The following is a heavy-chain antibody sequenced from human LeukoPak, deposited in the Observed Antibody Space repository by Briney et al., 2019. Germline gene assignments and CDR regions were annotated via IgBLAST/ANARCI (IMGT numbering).Heavy chain of an antibody. CDR2: IYHSGST. D-gene: IGHD3-22*01. J-gene: IGHJ5*02. CDR3: ARRDDSRGDWFDP. CDR1: GGSISSGGYS. V-gene: IGHV4-30-2*01. Sequence: SQTLSLTCAVSGGSISSGGYSWSWIRQPPGKGLEWIGYIYHSGSTYYNPSLKSRVTISVDRSKNQFSLKLSSVTAADTAVYYRARRDDSRGDWFDPWGQGTLVTVSS.